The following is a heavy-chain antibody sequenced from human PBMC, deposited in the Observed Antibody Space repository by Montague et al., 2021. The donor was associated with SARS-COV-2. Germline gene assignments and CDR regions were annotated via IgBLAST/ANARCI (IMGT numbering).Heavy chain of an antibody. CDR2: LLTSGAT. V-gene: IGHV4-61*02. CDR1: GDSITSKTHY. J-gene: IGHJ6*03. D-gene: IGHD3-3*01. Sequence: TLSLTCTVSGDSITSKTHYWDWVRQPAGKGLGWIGRLLTSGATNFNPSLKSRLTISRDTSKNEFYLKLSSVTAADTAVYYCARDSPHFDFWRGHYGDKYYMDIWGKGTTVTVSS. CDR3: ARDSPHFDFWRGHYGDKYYMDI.